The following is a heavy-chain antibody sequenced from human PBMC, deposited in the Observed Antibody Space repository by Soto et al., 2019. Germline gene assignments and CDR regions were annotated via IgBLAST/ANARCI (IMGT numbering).Heavy chain of an antibody. D-gene: IGHD6-19*01. CDR3: AKDQDSSGWYISYYYYGMDV. CDR2: ISGSGGST. V-gene: IGHV3-23*01. Sequence: QAPGKGLECVSAISGSGGSTYYADSVKGRFTISRDNSKNTLYLQMNSLRAEDTAVYYCAKDQDSSGWYISYYYYGMDVWGQGTTVTV. J-gene: IGHJ6*02.